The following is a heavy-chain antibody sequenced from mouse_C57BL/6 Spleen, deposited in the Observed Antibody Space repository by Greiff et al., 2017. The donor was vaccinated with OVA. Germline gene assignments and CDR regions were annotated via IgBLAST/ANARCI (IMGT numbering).Heavy chain of an antibody. Sequence: QVQLQQSGPELVKPGASVKISCKASGYAFSSSWMNWVKQRPGKGLEWIGQIYPGDGDTNYNGKFKGKATLTADKSSSTAYMQLSSLTSEDSAVYFCARGANWAWFAYWGQGTLVTVSA. D-gene: IGHD4-1*01. CDR1: GYAFSSSW. CDR2: IYPGDGDT. V-gene: IGHV1-80*01. CDR3: ARGANWAWFAY. J-gene: IGHJ3*01.